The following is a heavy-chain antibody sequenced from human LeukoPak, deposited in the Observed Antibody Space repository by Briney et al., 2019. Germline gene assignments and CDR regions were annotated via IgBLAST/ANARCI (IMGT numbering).Heavy chain of an antibody. CDR1: GGSISSYY. CDR2: IYYSGST. CDR3: AGLPTYYYDSSGEGVYAFDI. Sequence: SETLSLTCTVSGGSISSYYWSWIRQPPGKGLEWIGYIYYSGSTNYNPSLKSRVTISVDTSKNQFSLKLSSATAADTAVYYCAGLPTYYYDSSGEGVYAFDIWGQGTMVTVSS. V-gene: IGHV4-59*01. D-gene: IGHD3-22*01. J-gene: IGHJ3*02.